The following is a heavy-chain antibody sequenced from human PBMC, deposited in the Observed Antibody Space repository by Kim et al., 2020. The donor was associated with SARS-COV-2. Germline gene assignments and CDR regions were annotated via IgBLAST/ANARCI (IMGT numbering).Heavy chain of an antibody. V-gene: IGHV3-13*01. Sequence: GGSLRLSCAASGFTFSSYDMHWVRQATGKGLEWVSAIGTAGDTYYPGSVKGRFTISRENAKNSLYLQMNSLRAGDTAVYYCARGDYGSGSNYYYGMDVWGHGTTVTVSS. J-gene: IGHJ6*02. CDR3: ARGDYGSGSNYYYGMDV. CDR2: IGTAGDT. CDR1: GFTFSSYD. D-gene: IGHD3-10*01.